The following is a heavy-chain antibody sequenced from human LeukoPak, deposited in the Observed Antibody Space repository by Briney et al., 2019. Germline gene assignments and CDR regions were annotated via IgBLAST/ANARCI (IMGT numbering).Heavy chain of an antibody. CDR2: INPSGGST. V-gene: IGHV1-46*01. CDR3: ARDGPGYSYGPPPYYFDY. D-gene: IGHD5-18*01. J-gene: IGHJ4*02. Sequence: ASVKVSCKASGYTFTGYYMHWVRQAPGQGLEWMGIINPSGGSTSYAQKFQGRVTMTRDTSTSTVYMELSSLRSEDTAVYYCARDGPGYSYGPPPYYFDYWGQGTLVTVSS. CDR1: GYTFTGYY.